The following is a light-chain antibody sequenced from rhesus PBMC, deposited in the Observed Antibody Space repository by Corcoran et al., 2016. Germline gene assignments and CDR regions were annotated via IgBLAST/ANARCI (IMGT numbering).Light chain of an antibody. CDR2: WAS. Sequence: DIVMTQSPDSLAVSLGERVTINCKSSQSLLYSSNNKNYLVWYQQKPGQAPKLLIYWASTRESGVPKRFGGSGSGTDFTLPISGLQAEDVAVYYCQQYYSSPRTFGQGTKVEIK. J-gene: IGKJ1*01. CDR3: QQYYSSPRT. CDR1: QSLLYSSNNKNY. V-gene: IGKV4-1*01.